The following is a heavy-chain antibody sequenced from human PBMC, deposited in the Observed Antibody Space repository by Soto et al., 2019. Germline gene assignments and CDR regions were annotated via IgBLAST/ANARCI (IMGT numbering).Heavy chain of an antibody. J-gene: IGHJ4*02. V-gene: IGHV3-72*01. CDR1: GFTFSDHY. CDR3: ARRSSGWYYFDY. CDR2: TRNKANSYTT. Sequence: GGSLRLSCAASGFTFSDHYMDWVRQAPGKGLEWVGRTRNKANSYTTEYAASVKGRFTISRDDSKNSLYLQMNSLKTEDTAVYYCARRSSGWYYFDYWGQGTLVTVSS. D-gene: IGHD6-19*01.